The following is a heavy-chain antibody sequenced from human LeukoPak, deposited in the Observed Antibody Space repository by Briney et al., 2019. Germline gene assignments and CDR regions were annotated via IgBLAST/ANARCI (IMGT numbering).Heavy chain of an antibody. CDR3: AREDTGTTGITGAFDI. V-gene: IGHV3-74*03. Sequence: GGSLRLSCAASGRTITNSWMHWARQAPGKGLIWLARMTGDGSVKQYADSVKGRFTISRDNSKNTLYLQMNSLRAEDTAVYYCAREDTGTTGITGAFDIWGQGTMVTVSS. J-gene: IGHJ3*02. D-gene: IGHD1-1*01. CDR2: MTGDGSVK. CDR1: GRTITNSW.